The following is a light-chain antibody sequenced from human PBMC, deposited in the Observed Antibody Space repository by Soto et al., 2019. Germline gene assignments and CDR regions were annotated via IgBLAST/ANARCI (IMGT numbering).Light chain of an antibody. Sequence: QSALTQPPSASGTPGHRVTISCSGSSSNIGSNYVYWYQQLPGTAPKLLIYRNNQRPSGVPDRFSGSKSGTSASLAISGLRSEDEADYYCAAWDDSLSGYVFGTGTKVTV. CDR1: SSNIGSNY. CDR3: AAWDDSLSGYV. V-gene: IGLV1-47*01. J-gene: IGLJ1*01. CDR2: RNN.